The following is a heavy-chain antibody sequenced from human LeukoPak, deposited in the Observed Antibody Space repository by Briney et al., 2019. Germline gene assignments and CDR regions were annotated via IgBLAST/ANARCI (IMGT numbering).Heavy chain of an antibody. V-gene: IGHV3-7*01. Sequence: GGSLRLSCAASGFTFSSYWMRWVRQAPGKGLEWVANIKQDGSEKYYVDSVKGRFTIYRDNAKNSLYLQMNSLRAEDTAVYYCARDRVAARQWGYYYYMDVWGKGTTVTVSS. CDR3: ARDRVAARQWGYYYYMDV. CDR1: GFTFSSYW. D-gene: IGHD6-6*01. CDR2: IKQDGSEK. J-gene: IGHJ6*03.